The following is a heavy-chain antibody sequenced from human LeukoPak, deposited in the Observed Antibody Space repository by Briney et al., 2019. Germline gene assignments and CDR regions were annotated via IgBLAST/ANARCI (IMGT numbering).Heavy chain of an antibody. V-gene: IGHV5-51*01. CDR3: ARHRNGGLYNYYYYYMDV. Sequence: GESLKISCKGSGYSFTSYWIGWVRQMPGKGLEWMGIIYPGDSDTRYSPSFQGQVTISADKSISTAYLQWSSLKASDTVMYYCARHRNGGLYNYYYYYMDVWGKGTTVTVSS. D-gene: IGHD5-24*01. CDR1: GYSFTSYW. CDR2: IYPGDSDT. J-gene: IGHJ6*03.